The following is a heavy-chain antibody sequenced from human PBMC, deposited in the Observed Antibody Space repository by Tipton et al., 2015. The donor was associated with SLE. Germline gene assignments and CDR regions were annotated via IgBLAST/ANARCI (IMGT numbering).Heavy chain of an antibody. Sequence: TLSLTCTVSGGSITSHSWSWIRQPPGKGLEWIGHIFYGGHTDYNPSLESRVSISMNTSQNQFSLRLISVTAADTAVYFCARWYSRSSYFFDFWGQGMLVTVSS. CDR3: ARWYSRSSYFFDF. CDR2: IFYGGHT. D-gene: IGHD6-6*01. V-gene: IGHV4-59*11. CDR1: GGSITSHS. J-gene: IGHJ4*02.